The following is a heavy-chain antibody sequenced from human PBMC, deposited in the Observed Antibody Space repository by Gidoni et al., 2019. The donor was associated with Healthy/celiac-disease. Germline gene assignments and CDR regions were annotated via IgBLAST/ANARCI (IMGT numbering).Heavy chain of an antibody. Sequence: TNYNPSLKSRVTISVDTSKNQFSLKLSSVTAADTAVYYCARDTEGDGSLAFDIWGQGTMVTVSS. CDR3: ARDTEGDGSLAFDI. V-gene: IGHV4-59*01. D-gene: IGHD1-26*01. J-gene: IGHJ3*02. CDR2: T.